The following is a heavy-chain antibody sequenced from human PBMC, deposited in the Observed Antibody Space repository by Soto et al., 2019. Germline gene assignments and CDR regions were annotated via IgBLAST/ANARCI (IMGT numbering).Heavy chain of an antibody. CDR2: IKEDGSLT. V-gene: IGHV3-7*05. CDR3: ARKVVTYNYADY. CDR1: GFIFSSYY. J-gene: IGHJ4*02. D-gene: IGHD3-16*01. Sequence: PGGSLRLSCEASGFIFSSYYMRWARQAPGKGLEWVASIKEDGSLTYYVGSVKGRFTISRDNAKNSLYLQLNSLRAEDTAVYYCARKVVTYNYADYWGQGTLVTVSS.